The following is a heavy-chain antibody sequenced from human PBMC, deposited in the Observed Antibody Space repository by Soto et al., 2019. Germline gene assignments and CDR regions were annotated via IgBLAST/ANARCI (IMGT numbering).Heavy chain of an antibody. CDR3: AKAHGSGSYYKGDAFDI. J-gene: IGHJ3*02. Sequence: GGSLRLSCAASGFTFSSYAMSWVRQAPGKGLEWVSAISGSGGSTYYADSVKGRFTISRDNSKNTLYLQMNSLRAEDTAVYYCAKAHGSGSYYKGDAFDIWGQGTMVTVSS. D-gene: IGHD3-10*01. V-gene: IGHV3-23*01. CDR2: ISGSGGST. CDR1: GFTFSSYA.